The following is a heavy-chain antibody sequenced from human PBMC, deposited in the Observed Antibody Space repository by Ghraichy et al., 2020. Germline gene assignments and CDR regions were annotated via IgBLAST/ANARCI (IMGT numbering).Heavy chain of an antibody. CDR3: ARKAVAGYIDY. CDR2: LGGGGDL. D-gene: IGHD6-19*01. Sequence: LSLTCAASGFTFSSHDIHWVRQGTTKGLEWVSALGGGGDLYYADSVKGRFTASRDSAKNSVYLQMSSLRAGDTAVYYCARKAVAGYIDYWGKGTLVTVSS. J-gene: IGHJ4*02. V-gene: IGHV3-13*05. CDR1: GFTFSSHD.